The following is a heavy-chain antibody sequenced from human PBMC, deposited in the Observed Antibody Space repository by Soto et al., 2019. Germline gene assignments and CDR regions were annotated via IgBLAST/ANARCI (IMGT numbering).Heavy chain of an antibody. J-gene: IGHJ4*02. CDR2: ISGSGIST. Sequence: GSLRLSCAASGFNFTNYAMSWVRQAPGKGLEWVSTISGSGISTYYSNSVKGRCSISRDNSKNTLYLRMSSLRAGDTAVFYCAKHRAYGDYYFDYWGQGILVTVSS. V-gene: IGHV3-23*01. CDR3: AKHRAYGDYYFDY. CDR1: GFNFTNYA. D-gene: IGHD4-17*01.